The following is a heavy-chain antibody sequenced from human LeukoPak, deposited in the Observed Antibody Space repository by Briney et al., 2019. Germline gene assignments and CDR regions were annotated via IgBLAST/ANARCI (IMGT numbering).Heavy chain of an antibody. CDR2: INPNSGAT. CDR3: ARGVYSGWYTHNWLDS. D-gene: IGHD6-19*01. Sequence: ASVKVSCKASGYTFTDYFMLWVRQAPGQGLEWMGWINPNSGATNYAQKFQGRVTVTRDTSISTAYMELSSLRSDDTAVYYCARGVYSGWYTHNWLDSWGQGTLVIVSS. CDR1: GYTFTDYF. V-gene: IGHV1-2*02. J-gene: IGHJ5*01.